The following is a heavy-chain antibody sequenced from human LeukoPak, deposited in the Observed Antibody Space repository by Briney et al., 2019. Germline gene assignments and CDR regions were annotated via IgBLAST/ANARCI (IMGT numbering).Heavy chain of an antibody. D-gene: IGHD3-3*02. J-gene: IGHJ3*02. V-gene: IGHV1-2*02. CDR3: ARGHFWSAPGAFDI. CDR1: GYTFTGYY. CDR2: INPNSGGT. Sequence: ASVKVSCKASGYTFTGYYMDWVRQAPGQGLEWMGWINPNSGGTNYAQKFQGRVTMTRDTSISTAYMELSRLRSDDTAVYYCARGHFWSAPGAFDIWGQGTMVTVSS.